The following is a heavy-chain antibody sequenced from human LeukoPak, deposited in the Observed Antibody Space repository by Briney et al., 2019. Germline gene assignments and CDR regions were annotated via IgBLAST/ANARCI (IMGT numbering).Heavy chain of an antibody. J-gene: IGHJ3*02. Sequence: SETLSLTCAVSGDSFSSHYWTWVRQSPGKGLEWIGYISYIGSTNYNPSLKSRVTISIDTSKNQFPLKLRSVTAADTAVYYCARDLVTVTKGFDIWGQGTMVSVSS. D-gene: IGHD4-17*01. CDR3: ARDLVTVTKGFDI. V-gene: IGHV4-59*11. CDR1: GDSFSSHY. CDR2: ISYIGST.